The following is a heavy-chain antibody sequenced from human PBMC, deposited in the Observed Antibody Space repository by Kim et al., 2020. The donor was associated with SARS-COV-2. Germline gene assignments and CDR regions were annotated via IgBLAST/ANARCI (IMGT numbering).Heavy chain of an antibody. CDR3: ARRSGYDAHCLDL. Sequence: SETLSLTCTVSGGSISSSSYYWGWIRQPPGKGLEWIGSIYYSGSTYYNPSLKSRVTISVDTSKNQFSLKLSSVTAADTAVYYCARRSGYDAHCLDLWGRGTLVTVSS. V-gene: IGHV4-39*01. CDR2: IYYSGST. CDR1: GGSISSSSYY. D-gene: IGHD5-12*01. J-gene: IGHJ2*01.